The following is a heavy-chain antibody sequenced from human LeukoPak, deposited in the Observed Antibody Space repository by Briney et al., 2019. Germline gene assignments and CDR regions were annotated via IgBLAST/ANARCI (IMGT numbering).Heavy chain of an antibody. Sequence: SETLSLTCTVSGYSISSGYCWGWIRQPPGKGLEWIGSIYHSGSTYYNPSLKSRVTISVDTSKNQFSLKLSSVTAADTAVYYCARESRLYYDSSGYYPHFDYWGQGTLVTVSS. CDR3: ARESRLYYDSSGYYPHFDY. CDR1: GYSISSGYC. D-gene: IGHD3-22*01. V-gene: IGHV4-38-2*02. J-gene: IGHJ4*02. CDR2: IYHSGST.